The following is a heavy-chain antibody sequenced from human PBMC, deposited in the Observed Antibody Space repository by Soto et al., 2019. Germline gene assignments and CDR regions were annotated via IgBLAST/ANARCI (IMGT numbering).Heavy chain of an antibody. CDR2: IWYDGSNK. D-gene: IGHD3-22*01. Sequence: GGSLRLSCAASGFTFSSYGMHWVRQAPGKGLEWVAVIWYDGSNKYYADSVKGRFTISRDNSKNTLYLQMNSLRAEDTAVYYCARGHLGYYYDSPYFDYWGQGTLVTVSS. CDR1: GFTFSSYG. CDR3: ARGHLGYYYDSPYFDY. V-gene: IGHV3-33*01. J-gene: IGHJ4*02.